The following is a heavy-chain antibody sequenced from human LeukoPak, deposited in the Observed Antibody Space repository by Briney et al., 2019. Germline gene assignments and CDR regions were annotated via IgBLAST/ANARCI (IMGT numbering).Heavy chain of an antibody. V-gene: IGHV3-48*01. Sequence: PGGSLRLSCAASGFTFSGYSMNWVRQAPGKGLEWVSYISSSSSTIYYADSVKGRFTISRDNAKNSLYLQMNSLRAEDTAVYYCARGRQPLDYWGQGTLVTVSS. CDR2: ISSSSSTI. CDR3: ARGRQPLDY. D-gene: IGHD6-13*01. CDR1: GFTFSGYS. J-gene: IGHJ4*02.